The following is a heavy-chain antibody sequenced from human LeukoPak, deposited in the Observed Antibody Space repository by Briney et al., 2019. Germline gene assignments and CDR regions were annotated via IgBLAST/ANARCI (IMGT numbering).Heavy chain of an antibody. CDR2: ISGSGEST. D-gene: IGHD2-15*01. CDR1: GCTFSSYA. V-gene: IGHV3-23*01. CDR3: ARQLGYCSGGNCYFDL. J-gene: IGHJ4*02. Sequence: GGSLSLSCAVSGCTFSSYAMSWVRQPPGKGLEWVSAISGSGESTYDKDSVKGRFSISRDNSKHTLYLQMNSLRAEDTAVYHCARQLGYCSGGNCYFDLWGQGALVTVSS.